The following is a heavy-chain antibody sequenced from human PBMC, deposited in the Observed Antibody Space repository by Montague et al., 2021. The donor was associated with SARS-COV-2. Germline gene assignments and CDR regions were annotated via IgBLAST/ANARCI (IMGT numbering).Heavy chain of an antibody. V-gene: IGHV4-59*02. J-gene: IGHJ3*02. CDR2: FYSVGST. D-gene: IGHD1-14*01. CDR1: GASVDSSD. Sequence: SETLSLTCTVSGASVDSSDWGWIRQSPGKGLEWIGYFYSVGSTDCNPSLKSRATISRDTSKNQFSLKVRSVTAADTAVYYCARETMTADAFDIWGQGTMVTVSS. CDR3: ARETMTADAFDI.